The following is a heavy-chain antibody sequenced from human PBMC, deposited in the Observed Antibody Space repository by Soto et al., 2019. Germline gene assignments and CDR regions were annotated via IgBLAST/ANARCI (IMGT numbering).Heavy chain of an antibody. V-gene: IGHV4-59*01. CDR1: GGSISSYY. CDR2: IYYSGST. J-gene: IGHJ6*02. D-gene: IGHD3-22*01. CDR3: ASSTRSGYGSYYYGMDV. Sequence: SETLSLTCTVSGGSISSYYWSWIRQPPGKGLEWIGYIYYSGSTNYNPSLKSRVTISVDTSKNQFSLKLSSVTAADTAVYYCASSTRSGYGSYYYGMDVWGQGTTVT.